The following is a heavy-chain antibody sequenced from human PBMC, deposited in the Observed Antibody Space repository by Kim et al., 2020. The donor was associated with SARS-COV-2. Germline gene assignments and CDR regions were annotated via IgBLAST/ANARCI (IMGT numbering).Heavy chain of an antibody. CDR3: AKDPQDITMIVVVKKMGYYFDY. CDR2: ISGSGGST. D-gene: IGHD3-22*01. CDR1: GFTFSSYA. Sequence: GGSLRLSCAASGFTFSSYAMSWVRQAPGKGLEWVSAISGSGGSTYYADSVKGRFTISRDNSKNTLYLQMNSLRAEDTAVYYCAKDPQDITMIVVVKKMGYYFDYWGQGTLVTVSS. V-gene: IGHV3-23*01. J-gene: IGHJ4*02.